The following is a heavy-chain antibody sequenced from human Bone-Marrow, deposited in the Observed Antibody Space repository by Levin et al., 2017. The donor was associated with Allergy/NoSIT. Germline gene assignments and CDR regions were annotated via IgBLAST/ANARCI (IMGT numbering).Heavy chain of an antibody. V-gene: IGHV3-30*18. Sequence: AGGSLRLSCSASGFTFSDYAMHWVRQTPGKGLEWVALISYDGTDKYYLDSVKGRFTISRDNSRNTLYLQMNSLRPEDTAVYYCAKGADYVWGSYRPQEKYYFDSWGQGTVVTVSS. CDR1: GFTFSDYA. D-gene: IGHD3-16*02. CDR3: AKGADYVWGSYRPQEKYYFDS. J-gene: IGHJ4*02. CDR2: ISYDGTDK.